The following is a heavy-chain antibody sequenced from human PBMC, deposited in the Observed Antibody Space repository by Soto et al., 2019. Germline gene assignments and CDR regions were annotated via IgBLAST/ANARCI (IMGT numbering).Heavy chain of an antibody. J-gene: IGHJ6*02. CDR2: ISGTGVST. V-gene: IGHV3-23*01. Sequence: GGSLRLSCAASGFTFSGFTFSSYAMTWVRQAPGKGLEWVSTISGTGVSTYYADSVKGRFTISRDNSRDTRYLRMNSLRAEDTAVDYCAKGGRPPREPFMDVWGQGTTVTVSS. CDR1: GFTFSGFTFSSYA. D-gene: IGHD1-1*01. CDR3: AKGGRPPREPFMDV.